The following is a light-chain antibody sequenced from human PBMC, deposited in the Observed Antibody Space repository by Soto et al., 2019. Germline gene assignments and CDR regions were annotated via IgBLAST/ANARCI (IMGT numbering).Light chain of an antibody. CDR2: GAS. Sequence: EIVLTQSPGTLSLSPGERATLSCRASQSVSSSYLAWYQQKPGQAPRLLIYGASSRATGIPDRFSGSGSGTDFTLTISRLEPEDFAVYYCQQYGSSPGTFGQGTKREIK. CDR3: QQYGSSPGT. J-gene: IGKJ2*02. V-gene: IGKV3-20*01. CDR1: QSVSSSY.